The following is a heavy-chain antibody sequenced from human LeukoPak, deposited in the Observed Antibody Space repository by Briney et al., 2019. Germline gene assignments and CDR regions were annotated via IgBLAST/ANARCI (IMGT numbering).Heavy chain of an antibody. CDR2: IGHNGST. Sequence: ASETLSLTCAVYGGSFSDFNWTWIRQPPGKGLEWIGEIGHNGSTNYNPSLKGRVTILVDTSKNQFSLKLSSVTAADTAVYYRARRRSSARPHPTWFDPWGQGTLVTVSS. D-gene: IGHD6-6*01. CDR1: GGSFSDFN. J-gene: IGHJ5*02. V-gene: IGHV4-34*01. CDR3: ARRRSSARPHPTWFDP.